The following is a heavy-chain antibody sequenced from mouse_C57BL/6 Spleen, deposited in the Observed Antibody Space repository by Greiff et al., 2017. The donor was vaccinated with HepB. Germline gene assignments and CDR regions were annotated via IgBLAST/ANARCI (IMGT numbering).Heavy chain of an antibody. Sequence: QVQLKQPGAELVRPGSSVKLSCKASGYTFTSYWMHWVKQRPIQGLEWIGNIDPSDSETHYNQKFKDKATLTVDKSSSTAYMQLSSLTSEDSAVYYCARGLRRLSDAMDYWGQGTSVTVSS. CDR3: ARGLRRLSDAMDY. CDR1: GYTFTSYW. CDR2: IDPSDSET. J-gene: IGHJ4*01. V-gene: IGHV1-52*01. D-gene: IGHD2-2*01.